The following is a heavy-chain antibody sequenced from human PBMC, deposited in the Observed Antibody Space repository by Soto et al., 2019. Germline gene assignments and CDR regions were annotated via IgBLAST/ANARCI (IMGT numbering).Heavy chain of an antibody. V-gene: IGHV3-66*01. CDR2: IYSGGST. J-gene: IGHJ4*02. CDR1: GFTVSSNY. D-gene: IGHD1-20*01. CDR3: AKENAITAFGDY. Sequence: GGSLRLSCAASGFTVSSNYMSWVRQAPGKGLEWVSVIYSGGSTYYADSVKGRFTISRDNSKNTLYLQMNSLRAEDTAVYYCAKENAITAFGDYWGQGAMVTVSS.